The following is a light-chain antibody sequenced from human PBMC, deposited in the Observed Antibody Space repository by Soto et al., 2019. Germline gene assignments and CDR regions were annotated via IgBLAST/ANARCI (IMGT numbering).Light chain of an antibody. V-gene: IGLV1-44*01. Sequence: QSALTQPPSASGTPGQRVTISCSGSSSNIGSNTVNWYQQLPGTAPKLVIYSNNQRPSGVPDRFSGSKSGTSASLAISGLQSQDEADYYCSSYTSSSTQVFGTGTKVTV. CDR1: SSNIGSNT. CDR2: SNN. J-gene: IGLJ1*01. CDR3: SSYTSSSTQV.